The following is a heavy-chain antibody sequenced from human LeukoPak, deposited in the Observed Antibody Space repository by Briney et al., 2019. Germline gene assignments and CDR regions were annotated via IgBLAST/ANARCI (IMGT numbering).Heavy chain of an antibody. Sequence: GGSLRLSCAASGFTFSNYAMSWVRQAPGKGLEWVSAITGTGGSTYYSASVKGRFTISRDNSRNTLYLQMSSLRAEDTAMYYCAKVRDSRDWYKDAFDIWGQGTMVTVSS. V-gene: IGHV3-23*01. CDR2: ITGTGGST. CDR1: GFTFSNYA. D-gene: IGHD6-19*01. J-gene: IGHJ3*02. CDR3: AKVRDSRDWYKDAFDI.